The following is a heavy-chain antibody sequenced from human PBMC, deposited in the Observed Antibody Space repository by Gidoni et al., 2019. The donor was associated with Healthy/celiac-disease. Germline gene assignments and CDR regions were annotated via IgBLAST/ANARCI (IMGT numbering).Heavy chain of an antibody. CDR1: GFTFSSYG. Sequence: QVQLVESGGGVVQHGRSLRLACAASGFTFSSYGLHWFHQAPGQGLEWVAVRWYDGSNKYYADSVKGRFTISRDNSKNTLYLQMNSLRAEDTAVYYCARDRSSYFDYWGQGTLVTVSS. CDR2: RWYDGSNK. V-gene: IGHV3-33*01. J-gene: IGHJ4*02. D-gene: IGHD6-13*01. CDR3: ARDRSSYFDY.